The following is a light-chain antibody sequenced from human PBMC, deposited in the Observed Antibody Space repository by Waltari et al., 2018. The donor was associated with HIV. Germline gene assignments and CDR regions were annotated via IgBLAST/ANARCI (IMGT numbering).Light chain of an antibody. CDR2: STL. Sequence: EIQVAQSPSSVTGSVGDTITIMCRTSQNIGSSLAWYQFRPGKAPKLLLFSTLRLENGLPPRVVGSGSGTEFALTISGLQTEDSATYYCQQADSFPHTFGGGTRVEV. CDR3: QQADSFPHT. CDR1: QNIGSS. J-gene: IGKJ4*01. V-gene: IGKV1-12*01.